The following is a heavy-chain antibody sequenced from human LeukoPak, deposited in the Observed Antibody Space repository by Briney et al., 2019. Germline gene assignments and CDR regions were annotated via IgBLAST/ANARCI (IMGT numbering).Heavy chain of an antibody. D-gene: IGHD4-17*01. J-gene: IGHJ4*02. V-gene: IGHV3-21*01. CDR1: GFTFTTYS. CDR2: ISSGSSAI. Sequence: GGSLRLSCEASGFTFTTYSMTWVRQAPGKGLEWVSIISSGSSAIFSADALKGRFTISRDDAKNLLYLDMNSLRAEDTAVHYCARGHTAVTRHFDFWGQGTLVTVSS. CDR3: ARGHTAVTRHFDF.